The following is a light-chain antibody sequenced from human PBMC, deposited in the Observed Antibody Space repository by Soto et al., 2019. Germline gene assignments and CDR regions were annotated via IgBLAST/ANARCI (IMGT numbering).Light chain of an antibody. CDR3: QHYGSSPRT. V-gene: IGKV3-20*01. J-gene: IGKJ1*01. CDR1: ESVSSIY. Sequence: ETVYTQPRGTQSLSPGERATLSCRASESVSSIYLAWYQQKPGQAPRLLIYGASSRATGIPDRFSGSGSGTDFTLTISRLEPEDFALYYCQHYGSSPRTFGQGTKVDI. CDR2: GAS.